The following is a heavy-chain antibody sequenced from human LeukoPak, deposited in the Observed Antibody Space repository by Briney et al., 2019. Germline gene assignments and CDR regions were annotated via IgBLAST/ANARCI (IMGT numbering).Heavy chain of an antibody. CDR1: GFTFSSYA. D-gene: IGHD2-2*01. Sequence: GGSLRLSCAASGFTFSSYAMSWVRQAPGKGLEWVSAISGSGGSTYYADSVKGRFTISRDNSKNTLYLQMNSLRAEDTAVYYCAKDQNGGLRYCSSTSCYAGPFDYWGQGTLVTVSS. J-gene: IGHJ4*02. V-gene: IGHV3-23*01. CDR2: ISGSGGST. CDR3: AKDQNGGLRYCSSTSCYAGPFDY.